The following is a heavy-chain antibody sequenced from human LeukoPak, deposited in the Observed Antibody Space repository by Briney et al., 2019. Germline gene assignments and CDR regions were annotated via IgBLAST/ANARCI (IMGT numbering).Heavy chain of an antibody. CDR1: GFTFDEYG. D-gene: IGHD3-10*01. V-gene: IGHV3-20*04. J-gene: IGHJ6*03. CDR2: INWIGGTT. CDR3: ARERFGSDYYLDV. Sequence: PGESLRLSCAASGFTFDEYGMSWVRQAPGKGLEWVSGINWIGGTTVYAESVKGRFTVSRVNAKNSLYLQVNSLRVDDTALYYCARERFGSDYYLDVWGKGTTVTVSS.